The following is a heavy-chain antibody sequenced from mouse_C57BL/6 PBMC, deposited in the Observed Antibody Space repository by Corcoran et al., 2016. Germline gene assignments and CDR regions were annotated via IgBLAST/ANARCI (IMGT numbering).Heavy chain of an antibody. CDR3: ATNWAWFAY. V-gene: IGHV1-26*01. CDR2: INPNNGGT. Sequence: EVQLQQSGPELVKPGASVKISCKASGYTFTDYYMNWVKQSHGKSLEWIGDINPNNGGTSYNQKFKGKATLTVDKSSSTAYMELHSLTSEDSAVYYCATNWAWFAYWGQGTTLTVSS. D-gene: IGHD4-1*01. CDR1: GYTFTDYY. J-gene: IGHJ2*01.